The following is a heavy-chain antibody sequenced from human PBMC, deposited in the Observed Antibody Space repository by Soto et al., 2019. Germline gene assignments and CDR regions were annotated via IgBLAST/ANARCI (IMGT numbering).Heavy chain of an antibody. J-gene: IGHJ4*02. D-gene: IGHD6-13*01. CDR3: ARGSSSWYVSFDY. CDR1: GFTFSSNW. Sequence: EVQLVESGGGLVQSGGSLRLSCAASGFTFSSNWKHWVRQAPGKGLVWVSRINSDGSITSYADSVKGQFTISRDNAKNTLYLQMNSLRAEDTAVYYCARGSSSWYVSFDYWGQGILVTVSS. CDR2: INSDGSIT. V-gene: IGHV3-74*01.